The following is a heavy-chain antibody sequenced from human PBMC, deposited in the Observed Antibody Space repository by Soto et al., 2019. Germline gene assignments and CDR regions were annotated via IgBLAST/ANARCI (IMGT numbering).Heavy chain of an antibody. D-gene: IGHD1-1*01. J-gene: IGHJ4*02. Sequence: PGGSLRLSCAASGFTFSSYAMSWVRQVPGKGLEWVSTMTGTGGSTYYADSVKGRFTISGDNSKNTLYLQMSSLKAEDTAVYYCARDSTNAFFWGQGTLVTVSS. CDR1: GFTFSSYA. CDR3: ARDSTNAFF. CDR2: MTGTGGST. V-gene: IGHV3-23*01.